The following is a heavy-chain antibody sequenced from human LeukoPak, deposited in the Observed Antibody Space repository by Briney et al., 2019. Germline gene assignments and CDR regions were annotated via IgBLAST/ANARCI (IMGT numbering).Heavy chain of an antibody. V-gene: IGHV3-30*02. CDR3: AKDLATPTNYYYYYMDV. J-gene: IGHJ6*03. CDR2: IRYDGSNK. Sequence: GGSLRLSSEGSGFTISNAWTSWVRQAPGKGLEWVAFIRYDGSNKYYADSVKGRFTISRDNSKNTLYLQMNSLRAEDTAVYYCAKDLATPTNYYYYYMDVWGKGTTVTISS. CDR1: GFTISNAW.